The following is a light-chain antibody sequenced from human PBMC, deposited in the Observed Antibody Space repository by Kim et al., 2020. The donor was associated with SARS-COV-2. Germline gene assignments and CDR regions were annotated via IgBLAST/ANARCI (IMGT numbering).Light chain of an antibody. CDR1: SSDVGNYNL. J-gene: IGLJ3*02. CDR2: EVT. CDR3: CSYAGSSTFV. V-gene: IGLV2-23*02. Sequence: GQSITISCTGTSSDVGNYNLVSWYQQHPGKAPKLIIYEVTKRPSGVSNRFSGSKSGNTASLTFSGLQAEDEADYYCCSYAGSSTFVFGGGTKL.